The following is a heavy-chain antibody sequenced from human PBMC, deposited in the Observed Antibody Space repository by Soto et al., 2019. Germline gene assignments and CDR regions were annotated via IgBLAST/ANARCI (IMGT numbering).Heavy chain of an antibody. J-gene: IGHJ4*02. CDR2: ISYDGSNK. V-gene: IGHV3-30*03. CDR1: GFTFSNSG. D-gene: IGHD3-16*01. CDR3: ARGTILGEFDY. Sequence: QVQLVESGGGVVQPGRSLRLSCAASGFTFSNSGIHWVRQAPGKGLEWVALISYDGSNKYYGDSVKGRFTISRDNSKNTLYLKMNSLRTEDTAVYYCARGTILGEFDYWGQGTLVTVSS.